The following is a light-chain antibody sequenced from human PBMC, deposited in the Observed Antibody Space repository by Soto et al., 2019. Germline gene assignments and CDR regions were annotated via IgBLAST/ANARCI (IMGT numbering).Light chain of an antibody. CDR1: SSDVGDYKY. CDR2: EVD. CDR3: SSYAGSNVI. V-gene: IGLV2-8*01. Sequence: QSALTQPPSASGSPGQSVTISCTGTSSDVGDYKYVSWYQQHPGKAPKLMIYEVDKRPSGVPDRFSGSKSGNTASLAVSGLQAVDEADYFCSSYAGSNVIFGGGTKLTVL. J-gene: IGLJ2*01.